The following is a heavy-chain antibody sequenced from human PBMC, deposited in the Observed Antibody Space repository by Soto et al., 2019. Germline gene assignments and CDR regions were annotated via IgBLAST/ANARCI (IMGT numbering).Heavy chain of an antibody. CDR2: ISGSGSTI. Sequence: EVQLLDSGGGLVQPGGSLRLSCAASGFTFSSYAVSWVRQAPGKGPEWISSISGSGSTIYYADSVKGRFTISRDNSKNTLYLKMSSLRAEDTAVYYCAKVFYYYDSSGYYYFDYWGQGTLVTVSS. D-gene: IGHD3-22*01. J-gene: IGHJ4*02. CDR1: GFTFSSYA. V-gene: IGHV3-23*01. CDR3: AKVFYYYDSSGYYYFDY.